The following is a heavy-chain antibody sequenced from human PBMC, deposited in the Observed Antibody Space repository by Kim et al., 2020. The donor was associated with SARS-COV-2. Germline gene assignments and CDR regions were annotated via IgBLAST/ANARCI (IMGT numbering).Heavy chain of an antibody. V-gene: IGHV3-30*18. CDR1: GFTFSSYG. CDR2: ISYDGSNK. J-gene: IGHJ6*02. CDR3: AKDNYYGSEQYYYYVRDV. D-gene: IGHD3-10*01. Sequence: GGSLRLSCAASGFTFSSYGMHWVRQAPGRGLEWVAAISYDGSNKYYADSVRGRFTISRDNSKNTLYLQMNSLRAEDTAVYYCAKDNYYGSEQYYYYVRDVWGQGTTVTVSS.